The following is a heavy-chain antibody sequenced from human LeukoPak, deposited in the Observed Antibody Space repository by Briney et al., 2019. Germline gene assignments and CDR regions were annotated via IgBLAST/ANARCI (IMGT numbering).Heavy chain of an antibody. Sequence: SGKVSCKASGGTFSSYAISWVRQAPGQGLEWMGRIIPILGIANYAQKVQGRVTITADKSTSTAYMELSSLRSEDTAVYYCAREGIPGIAVAGTVDYWGQGTLVTVSS. CDR2: IIPILGIA. V-gene: IGHV1-69*04. J-gene: IGHJ4*02. CDR1: GGTFSSYA. CDR3: AREGIPGIAVAGTVDY. D-gene: IGHD6-19*01.